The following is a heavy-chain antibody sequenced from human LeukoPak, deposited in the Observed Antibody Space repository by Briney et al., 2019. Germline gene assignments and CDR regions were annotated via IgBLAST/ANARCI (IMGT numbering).Heavy chain of an antibody. Sequence: ASVKVSCKASGYTFTGYYMHWVRQAPGQGLEWMGWINPNSGGTNYAQKFQGRVTMTRDTSISTAYMELSRLRSDDTAVYYCARVDDSSGYSYHWGQGTLVTVSS. J-gene: IGHJ4*02. CDR1: GYTFTGYY. V-gene: IGHV1-2*02. D-gene: IGHD3-22*01. CDR3: ARVDDSSGYSYH. CDR2: INPNSGGT.